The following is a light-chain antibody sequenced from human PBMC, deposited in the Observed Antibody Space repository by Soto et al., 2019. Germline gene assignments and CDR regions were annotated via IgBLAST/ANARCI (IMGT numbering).Light chain of an antibody. CDR3: QQRSKWLT. J-gene: IGKJ4*01. CDR1: QSVSSY. Sequence: EIVLTQSPATLSLSPGERATLSCRASQSVSSYLAWYQQKSGQAPRLLIYDSSNMATGIPARFSGSGSGTDFTLTISSLEPEDFAVYYCQQRSKWLTFGGGTKVEIK. CDR2: DSS. V-gene: IGKV3-11*01.